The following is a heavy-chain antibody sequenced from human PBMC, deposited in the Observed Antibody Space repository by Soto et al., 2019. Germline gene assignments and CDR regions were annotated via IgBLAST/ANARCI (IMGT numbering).Heavy chain of an antibody. V-gene: IGHV4-59*01. CDR2: IYYSGST. J-gene: IGHJ3*02. Sequence: PSETLSLTCTVSGGSISSYYWSWIRKPPGKGLEWIGYIYYSGSTNYNPSLKSRVTISVDTSKNQFSLKLSSVTAADTAVYYCARSHSSSWYLYAFDIWGQGTMVTVSS. D-gene: IGHD6-13*01. CDR1: GGSISSYY. CDR3: ARSHSSSWYLYAFDI.